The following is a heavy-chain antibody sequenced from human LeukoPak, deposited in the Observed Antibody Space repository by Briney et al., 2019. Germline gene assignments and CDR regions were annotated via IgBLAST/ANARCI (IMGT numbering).Heavy chain of an antibody. Sequence: GGSLRLSCAASGFTFSSYDMHWVRQAPGKGLEGVAVISYDGSYKYSADSVKGRFTISRDNSKNTLYLQMSSLRAEDTAVYYCAKVVAVAQCDYWGQGTLVTVSS. CDR2: ISYDGSYK. V-gene: IGHV3-30*18. CDR3: AKVVAVAQCDY. CDR1: GFTFSSYD. J-gene: IGHJ4*02. D-gene: IGHD6-19*01.